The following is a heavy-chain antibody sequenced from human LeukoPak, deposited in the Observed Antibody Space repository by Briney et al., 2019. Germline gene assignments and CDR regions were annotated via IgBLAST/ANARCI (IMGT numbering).Heavy chain of an antibody. CDR1: GFTFSNYW. D-gene: IGHD6-13*01. J-gene: IGHJ6*02. CDR2: ISSSSSTI. Sequence: GGSLRLSCAASGFTFSNYWMNWVRQAPGKGLEWVSYISSSSSTIYYADSVKGRFTISRDNAKNSLYLQMNSLRAEDTAVYYCARVGYSSSWYSRSGMDAWGQGTTVTVSS. V-gene: IGHV3-48*04. CDR3: ARVGYSSSWYSRSGMDA.